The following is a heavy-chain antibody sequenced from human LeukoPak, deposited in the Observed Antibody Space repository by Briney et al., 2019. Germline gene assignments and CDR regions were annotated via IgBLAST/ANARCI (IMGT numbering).Heavy chain of an antibody. D-gene: IGHD6-19*01. V-gene: IGHV3-53*04. CDR1: GFTVSSNY. J-gene: IGHJ4*02. CDR2: LYSDGRT. CDR3: AKPYSSGWWYFDY. Sequence: GGSLRLSCSASGFTVSSNYMSWVRQAPGKGLEWVSVLYSDGRTYYADSVKGRFTFSRHISKNTLFLQMSSLRPEDTAVYYCAKPYSSGWWYFDYWGQGTLVTVSS.